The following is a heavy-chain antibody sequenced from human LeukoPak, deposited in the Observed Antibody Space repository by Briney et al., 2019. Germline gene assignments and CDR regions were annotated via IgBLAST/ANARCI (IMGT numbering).Heavy chain of an antibody. D-gene: IGHD4-17*01. CDR1: GYTFTGYY. J-gene: IGHJ4*02. CDR3: AIFQGTYGDNDNDF. V-gene: IGHV1-69*13. CDR2: IIPMINTP. Sequence: ASVKVSCKASGYTFTGYYMYWVRQAPGKGLEWMGGIIPMINTPKYAQRLQGRVSITADESTSTGYMEVSSLRSEDTAVYYCAIFQGTYGDNDNDFWGQGTLVTVSS.